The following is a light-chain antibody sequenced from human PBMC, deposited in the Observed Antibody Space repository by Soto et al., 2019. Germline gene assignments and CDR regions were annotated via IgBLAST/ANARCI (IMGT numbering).Light chain of an antibody. V-gene: IGKV3-20*01. Sequence: IVMTQSPLSLPVTPGEPASISCRSSQILLHSNGYNYLDWYQQKPGQAPRLLIYGASSRATGIPDRFSGSGSGTDFTLTISRLEPEDFAVYYCQQYGSSPETFGQGTKV. J-gene: IGKJ1*01. CDR1: QILLHSNGYNY. CDR3: QQYGSSPET. CDR2: GAS.